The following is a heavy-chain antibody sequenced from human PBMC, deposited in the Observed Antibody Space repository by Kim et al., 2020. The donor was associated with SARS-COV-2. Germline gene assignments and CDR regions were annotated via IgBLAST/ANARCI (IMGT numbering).Heavy chain of an antibody. D-gene: IGHD2-21*02. J-gene: IGHJ4*02. CDR1: GFTFSSSW. Sequence: GGSLRLSCVASGFTFSSSWMHWVRQAPGKGLVWVSRINSDGSSTSYADSVKGRFTISRDNAKNTLYLQMNSLRAEDTAVYYCASLEAYCGGDCYSGGYWGEGTIVTVPS. CDR3: ASLEAYCGGDCYSGGY. CDR2: INSDGSST. V-gene: IGHV3-74*01.